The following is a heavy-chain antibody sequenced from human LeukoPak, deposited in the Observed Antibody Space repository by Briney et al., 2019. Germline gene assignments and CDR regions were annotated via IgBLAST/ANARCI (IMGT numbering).Heavy chain of an antibody. CDR3: ARVYNPLVYYMDV. CDR2: INAANGNT. D-gene: IGHD1-1*01. J-gene: IGHJ6*03. V-gene: IGHV1-3*03. Sequence: ASVKVSCKASGYSFTNYAIHWVRQAPGQRLEWMGWINAANGNTKYSEEFQGRVNITRNTSASAAYMELSSLRSEDMAVYYCARVYNPLVYYMDVWGKGTTVTVSS. CDR1: GYSFTNYA.